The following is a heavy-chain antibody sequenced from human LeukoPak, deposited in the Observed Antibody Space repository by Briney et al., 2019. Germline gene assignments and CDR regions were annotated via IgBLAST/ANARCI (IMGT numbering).Heavy chain of an antibody. Sequence: SVKVSCKASGGTFSSYAISWVRQAPGQGLEWMGGIIPIFGTANYAQKFQGRVTITTDESTGTAYMELRSLRSEDTAVYYCARGRWDGYTLFDYWGQETLVTVSS. J-gene: IGHJ4*02. CDR2: IIPIFGTA. V-gene: IGHV1-69*05. D-gene: IGHD5-24*01. CDR3: ARGRWDGYTLFDY. CDR1: GGTFSSYA.